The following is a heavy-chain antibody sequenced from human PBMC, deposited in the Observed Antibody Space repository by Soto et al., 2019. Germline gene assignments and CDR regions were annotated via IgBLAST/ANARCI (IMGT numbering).Heavy chain of an antibody. D-gene: IGHD1-26*01. Sequence: QVQLVQSGAEVKKPGASVKVSCKASGYTFTSYAMHWVRQAPGQRLEWMGWINAGNGNTKYSQKFQGRDTITRDTSASTAYMELSSLRSEDTAVYYCARSPFRRELLLSYWGQGTLVTVSS. J-gene: IGHJ4*02. V-gene: IGHV1-3*01. CDR2: INAGNGNT. CDR3: ARSPFRRELLLSY. CDR1: GYTFTSYA.